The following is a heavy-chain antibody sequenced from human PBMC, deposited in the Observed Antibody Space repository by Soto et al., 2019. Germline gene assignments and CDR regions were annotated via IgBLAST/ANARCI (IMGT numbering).Heavy chain of an antibody. CDR3: ARGAADY. J-gene: IGHJ4*02. D-gene: IGHD6-25*01. Sequence: QVQLVESGGGVVPPWRSLRLSCAASGFTFSSYGMHWVRQAPGKGLEWVAVIWYDGSNKYYADSVKGRFTICRDKSKNTLYLQMNSLRAEDTAVYYWARGAADYWGQGTLVTVSS. CDR2: IWYDGSNK. CDR1: GFTFSSYG. V-gene: IGHV3-33*01.